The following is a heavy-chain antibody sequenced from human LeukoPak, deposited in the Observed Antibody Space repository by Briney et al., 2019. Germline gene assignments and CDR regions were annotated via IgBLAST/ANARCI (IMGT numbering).Heavy chain of an antibody. D-gene: IGHD3-22*01. V-gene: IGHV3-73*01. CDR1: GFTFSDSD. CDR3: GSCDSSGHYCPTY. J-gene: IGHJ4*02. Sequence: GGSLRLSCAASGFTFSDSDIHWVRQASGKGLEWVGRITDNANSYPTVYGASVKGTFTISSDDSKSPAYLQMNSLQTEHTTVFYYGSCDSSGHYCPTYWGQGTLVTVSS. CDR2: ITDNANSYPT.